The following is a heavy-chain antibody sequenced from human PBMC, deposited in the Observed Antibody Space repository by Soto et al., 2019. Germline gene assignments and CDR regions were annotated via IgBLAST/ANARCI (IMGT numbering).Heavy chain of an antibody. CDR2: NYYSGIT. D-gene: IGHD6-6*01. CDR3: ARGSSIAGLYYGMDV. J-gene: IGHJ6*02. Sequence: QVQLQESGPGLVKPSQTLSLTCTVSGGSISSGGYYWTWIRQHPGKGLEWIGYNYYSGITYYNPSLMGRVTISLDKSKNPFSLKLSSVTAADTAVYYCARGSSIAGLYYGMDVWGQGTTVTVSS. V-gene: IGHV4-31*03. CDR1: GGSISSGGYY.